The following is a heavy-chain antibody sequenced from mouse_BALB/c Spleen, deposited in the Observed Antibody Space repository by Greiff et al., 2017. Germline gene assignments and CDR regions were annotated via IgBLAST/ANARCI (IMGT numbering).Heavy chain of an antibody. CDR1: GFTFSNYW. Sequence: EVKVEESGGGLVQPGGSMKLSCVASGFTFSNYWMNWVRQSPEKGLEWVAEIRLKSNNYATHYAESVKGRFTISRDDSKSSVYLQMNNLRAEDTCIYYCTRPGYAMDYWGQGTSVTVSS. CDR2: IRLKSNNYAT. V-gene: IGHV6-6*02. CDR3: TRPGYAMDY. J-gene: IGHJ4*01.